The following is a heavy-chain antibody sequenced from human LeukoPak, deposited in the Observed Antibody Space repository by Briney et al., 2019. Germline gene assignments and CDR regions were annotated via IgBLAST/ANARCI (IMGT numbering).Heavy chain of an antibody. CDR1: GYTFTSYG. D-gene: IGHD2-2*02. CDR3: ARDPCSSTSCYSYYYGMDV. J-gene: IGHJ6*02. Sequence: GASVKVSCKASGYTFTSYGISWVRQAPGQGLEWMGWINAYKGNTNYAQKLQGRVTMTTDTSTSTAYMELRSLRSDDTAVYYCARDPCSSTSCYSYYYGMDVWGQGTTVTVSS. CDR2: INAYKGNT. V-gene: IGHV1-18*01.